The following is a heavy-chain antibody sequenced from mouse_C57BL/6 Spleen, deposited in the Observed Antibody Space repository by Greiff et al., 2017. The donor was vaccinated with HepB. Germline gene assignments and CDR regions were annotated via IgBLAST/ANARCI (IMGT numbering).Heavy chain of an antibody. CDR1: GYAFSSYW. Sequence: QVQLQQSGAELVKPGASVKISCKASGYAFSSYWMNWVKQRPGKGLEWIGQIYPGDGDTNYNGKFKGKATLTADKSSSTAYMQLSILTSEDSAVYFCARFITTVVYPFDYWGQGTTLTGSS. V-gene: IGHV1-80*01. J-gene: IGHJ2*01. D-gene: IGHD1-1*01. CDR3: ARFITTVVYPFDY. CDR2: IYPGDGDT.